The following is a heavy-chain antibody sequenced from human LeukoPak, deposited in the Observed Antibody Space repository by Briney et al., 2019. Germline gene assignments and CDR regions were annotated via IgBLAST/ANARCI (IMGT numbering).Heavy chain of an antibody. CDR2: IGGSGGST. CDR1: GFTFSSYA. CDR3: AKSYYGDLETFDI. D-gene: IGHD4-17*01. J-gene: IGHJ3*02. V-gene: IGHV3-23*01. Sequence: GGSLRLSCAASGFTFSSYAMSWVRQAPGKGLEWVSAIGGSGGSTYYADSVKGRFTISRDNSKNTLYLQMNSLRAEGTAVYHCAKSYYGDLETFDIWGQGTMVTVSS.